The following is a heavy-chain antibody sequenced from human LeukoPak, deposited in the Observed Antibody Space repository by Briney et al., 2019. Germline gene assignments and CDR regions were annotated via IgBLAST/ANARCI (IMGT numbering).Heavy chain of an antibody. CDR3: ARDNWSNDY. CDR2: ISQDGRTK. CDR1: GFTFTTYY. Sequence: PGGSLRLSCAASGFTFTTYYMTWVRQSPGKGLEWLANISQDGRTKYYAASVEGRFAISRDNSINSVFLQMNSVRAEDTAVYYCARDNWSNDYWGQGTLVTVSS. D-gene: IGHD1-20*01. V-gene: IGHV3-7*01. J-gene: IGHJ4*02.